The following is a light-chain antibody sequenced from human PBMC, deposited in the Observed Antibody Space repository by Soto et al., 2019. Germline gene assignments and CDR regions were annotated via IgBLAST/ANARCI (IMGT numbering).Light chain of an antibody. CDR3: QQYGSSPPAT. Sequence: EIVLTQSPGTLSLSPGERATLSCRASQSVSSSYLAWYQQKPGQAPRLLIYGASSRATGIPDRFSGSGSGTDCTLTISRLEPEDFAVYYCQQYGSSPPATFGQGTKLEIK. CDR2: GAS. J-gene: IGKJ2*01. V-gene: IGKV3-20*01. CDR1: QSVSSSY.